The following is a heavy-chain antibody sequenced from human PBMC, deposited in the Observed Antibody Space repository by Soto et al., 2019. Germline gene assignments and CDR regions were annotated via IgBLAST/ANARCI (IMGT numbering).Heavy chain of an antibody. J-gene: IGHJ4*02. Sequence: QVQLVESGGGVVQPGRSLRLSCAASGFTFSIYGMHWVRQAPGKGLEWVAVISSDGSNKNYADSVKGRFTISRDNSKDTLYLQVNRRSPEDTAVYYCEKSHASGSYYRSYFDYWGQGTLVTVSS. CDR3: EKSHASGSYYRSYFDY. CDR1: GFTFSIYG. CDR2: ISSDGSNK. V-gene: IGHV3-30*18. D-gene: IGHD3-10*01.